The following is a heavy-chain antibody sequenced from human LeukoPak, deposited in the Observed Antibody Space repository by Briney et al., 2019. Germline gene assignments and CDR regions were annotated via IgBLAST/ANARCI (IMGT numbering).Heavy chain of an antibody. CDR3: AKVRSYQLLSDFDY. CDR1: GFTFSSYA. V-gene: IGHV3-23*01. D-gene: IGHD2-2*01. CDR2: ISGSGGST. J-gene: IGHJ4*02. Sequence: GGSLRLSCAASGFTFSSYAMSWVRQAPGKGLEWVLAISGSGGSTKYADSVKGRFTISRDNSKKTLYLQMNSLRAEDTAVYYCAKVRSYQLLSDFDYWGQGTLVTVSS.